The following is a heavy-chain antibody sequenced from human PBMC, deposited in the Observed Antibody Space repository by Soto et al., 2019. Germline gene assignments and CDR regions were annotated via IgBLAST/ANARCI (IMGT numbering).Heavy chain of an antibody. Sequence: EVQLLESGGGLLQPGGSLRLSCAASGFTFRSYAMSWVRQAPGKGLEWVSAIGGSSGSTDYADSVKGRFTISRDNSKNTLFLQMNSLRAKDTAVYYCAKDRSSTSCYAFDYWGQGTLVTVSS. J-gene: IGHJ4*02. D-gene: IGHD2-2*01. CDR2: IGGSSGST. V-gene: IGHV3-23*01. CDR1: GFTFRSYA. CDR3: AKDRSSTSCYAFDY.